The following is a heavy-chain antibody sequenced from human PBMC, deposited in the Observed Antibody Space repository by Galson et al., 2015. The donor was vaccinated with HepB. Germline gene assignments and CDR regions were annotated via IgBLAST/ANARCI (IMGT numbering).Heavy chain of an antibody. D-gene: IGHD3-10*01. CDR2: ISGSGGNT. CDR1: GFTFSSYG. V-gene: IGHV3-23*01. Sequence: SLRLSCAASGFTFSSYGMSWVRQAPGKGLEWVSTISGSGGNTYYADSVKGRFTIPRDNSKNTLYLQMDSLRDEDTAVYYCAKFYGADLLWFGELWDWGQGTLVTVSS. CDR3: AKFYGADLLWFGELWD. J-gene: IGHJ4*02.